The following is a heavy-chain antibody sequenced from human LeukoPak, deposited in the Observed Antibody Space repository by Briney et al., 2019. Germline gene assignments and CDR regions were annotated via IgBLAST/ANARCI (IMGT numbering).Heavy chain of an antibody. D-gene: IGHD6-19*01. V-gene: IGHV1-2*02. CDR1: GYTFTSYG. CDR2: INPNSGGT. J-gene: IGHJ4*02. Sequence: ASVKVSCKASGYTFTSYGISWVRQAPGQGLEWMGWINPNSGGTNYAQKFQGRVTMTRDTSISTAYMELSRLRSDDTAVYYCAAGGYSSGRYFDYWGQGTLVTVSS. CDR3: AAGGYSSGRYFDY.